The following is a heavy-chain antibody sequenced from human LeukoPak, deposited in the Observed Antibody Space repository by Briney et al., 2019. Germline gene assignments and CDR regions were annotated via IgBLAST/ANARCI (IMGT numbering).Heavy chain of an antibody. V-gene: IGHV1-69*10. J-gene: IGHJ4*02. D-gene: IGHD2-15*01. Sequence: SVNVSFTASLGTLNNYAISWVRQAPGQRGEWMGGIITILGIAKYAQKFQGRVTLPADKSPRTAYMALSRLTSADTAVYYCARDCSGGSCYDYGGQGTPVTVSS. CDR3: ARDCSGGSCYDY. CDR1: LGTLNNYA. CDR2: IITILGIA.